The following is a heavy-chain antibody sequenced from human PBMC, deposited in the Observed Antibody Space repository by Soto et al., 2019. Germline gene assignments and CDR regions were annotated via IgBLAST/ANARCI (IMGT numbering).Heavy chain of an antibody. V-gene: IGHV3-66*01. Sequence: EVQLVESGGGLVQPGGSLRLSCAASGFTVSSTYMTWIRQAPAKGLEWVSGIYSGGNTYYADSVKGRFTISRDNSKNTVYLQMNSLRAEDTAVYYCARKEVSSAHYWGQGTPVTVSA. CDR1: GFTVSSTY. D-gene: IGHD3-16*02. CDR3: ARKEVSSAHY. J-gene: IGHJ4*02. CDR2: IYSGGNT.